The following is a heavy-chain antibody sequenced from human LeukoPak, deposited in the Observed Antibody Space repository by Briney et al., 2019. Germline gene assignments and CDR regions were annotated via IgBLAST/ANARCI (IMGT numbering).Heavy chain of an antibody. CDR2: ISSSSSYI. V-gene: IGHV3-21*01. Sequence: GGSLRLSCAASGFTFSSYSMNWVRQAPGKGLEWVSSISSSSSYIYYADSVKGRFTISRDNAKNSLYLQMNSLRAEDTAVYYCASPRMEDAFDIWGQGTMVTVSS. J-gene: IGHJ3*02. CDR3: ASPRMEDAFDI. CDR1: GFTFSSYS. D-gene: IGHD2-8*01.